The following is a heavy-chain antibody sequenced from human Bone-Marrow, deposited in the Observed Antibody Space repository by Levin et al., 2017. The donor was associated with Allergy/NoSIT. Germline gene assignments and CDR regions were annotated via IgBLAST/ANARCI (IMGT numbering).Heavy chain of an antibody. Sequence: ASVKVSCKASGYTFTSYALHWVRQAPGQRLEWMGWINPGTGKTEYSERLQGRVTLSRDTTATTAYLELTGLTSEDTAVYYCARGPSPSARYPNYWGQGTLVTVSS. J-gene: IGHJ4*02. CDR2: INPGTGKT. CDR1: GYTFTSYA. V-gene: IGHV1-3*01. D-gene: IGHD1-1*01. CDR3: ARGPSPSARYPNY.